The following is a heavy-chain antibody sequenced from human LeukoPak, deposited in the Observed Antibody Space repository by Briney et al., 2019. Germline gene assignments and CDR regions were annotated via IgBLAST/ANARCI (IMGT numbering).Heavy chain of an antibody. Sequence: SETLSLTCTVYGGSISSGSYYWSWLRQPAGKGLEWIRRIYTRGSTNYNPCLKSRVNISVDTSKNQLSLKLSSVTAADTAVYYCARENYYDSSGYLFDYWGQGTRDSVSS. D-gene: IGHD3-22*01. CDR1: GGSISSGSYY. CDR2: IYTRGST. V-gene: IGHV4-61*02. J-gene: IGHJ4*02. CDR3: ARENYYDSSGYLFDY.